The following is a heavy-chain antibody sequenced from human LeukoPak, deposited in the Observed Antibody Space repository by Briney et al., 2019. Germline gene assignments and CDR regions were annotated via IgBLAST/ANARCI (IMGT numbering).Heavy chain of an antibody. Sequence: GGSLRLSCAASGFTFSAYAMNWVRQAPGKGLEWVSGISGSGGGTYYADSVKGRFTISRDNSKNTLYLQMNSLRAEDTAVYYCAKVVSSSSRAFFDYWGQGSLVTVSS. CDR2: ISGSGGGT. J-gene: IGHJ4*02. D-gene: IGHD6-6*01. CDR1: GFTFSAYA. V-gene: IGHV3-23*01. CDR3: AKVVSSSSRAFFDY.